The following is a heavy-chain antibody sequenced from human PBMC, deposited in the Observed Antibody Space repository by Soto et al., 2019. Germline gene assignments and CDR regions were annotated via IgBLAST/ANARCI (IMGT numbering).Heavy chain of an antibody. D-gene: IGHD3-9*01. CDR3: TTQMGGEGYFEPSEAFDY. Sequence: GGSLRLSCAASGFTFSNAWMSWVRQAPGKGLEWVGRIKSKTDGGTTDYAAPVKGRFTISRDDSKNTLYLQMNSLKTEDTAVYYCTTQMGGEGYFEPSEAFDYWGQGTLVTVSS. J-gene: IGHJ4*02. CDR1: GFTFSNAW. CDR2: IKSKTDGGTT. V-gene: IGHV3-15*01.